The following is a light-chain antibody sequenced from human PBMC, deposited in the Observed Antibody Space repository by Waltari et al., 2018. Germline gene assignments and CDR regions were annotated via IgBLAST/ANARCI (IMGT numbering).Light chain of an antibody. CDR3: SSFTTSSTQV. CDR1: SSDVGAYDY. J-gene: IGLJ1*01. Sequence: QSALTQPASVSGSPGHSITISCTGTSSDVGAYDYVSWYQQYPCKAPKPMIFEVSNRPSGASIRCSGSKSGNTASLTIAGLLPEDEADYYCSSFTTSSTQVFGTGTKLTVL. V-gene: IGLV2-14*01. CDR2: EVS.